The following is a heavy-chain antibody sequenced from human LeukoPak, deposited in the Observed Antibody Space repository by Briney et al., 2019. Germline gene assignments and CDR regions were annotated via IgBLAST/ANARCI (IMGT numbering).Heavy chain of an antibody. CDR2: IHSSGST. V-gene: IGHV4-59*01. CDR3: ARGARLLDY. J-gene: IGHJ4*02. Sequence: SETLSLTCTVSAGSISNYFWNWIRQPPGKGLEWIGYIHSSGSTNYNPSLKSRLTMSVGTSKNQFSLKLSSVTAADTAVYYCARGARLLDYWGQGTLVTVSS. CDR1: AGSISNYF.